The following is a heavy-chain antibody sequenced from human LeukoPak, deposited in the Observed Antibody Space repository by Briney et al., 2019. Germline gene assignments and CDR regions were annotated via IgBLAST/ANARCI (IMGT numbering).Heavy chain of an antibody. Sequence: ASVKVSCKASGYTFTGYYMHWVRQAPGQGLEWMGWINPNSGDTNYAQKFQGRVTMTRDTSISTAYMELSRLRSDDTAMYYCAREYSSVGWFDPWGQGTLVTVSS. D-gene: IGHD6-19*01. J-gene: IGHJ5*02. CDR1: GYTFTGYY. CDR3: AREYSSVGWFDP. V-gene: IGHV1-2*02. CDR2: INPNSGDT.